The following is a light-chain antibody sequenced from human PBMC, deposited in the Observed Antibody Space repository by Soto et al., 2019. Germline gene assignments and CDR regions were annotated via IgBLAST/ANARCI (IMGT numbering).Light chain of an antibody. CDR1: SSDVGGYNR. J-gene: IGLJ2*01. Sequence: QSALTQPASVSGSPGQSITISCTGTSSDVGGYNRVSWYQQYPGKAPKLMIYEVSNRPSGVSNRFSGSKSGNTASLTISGLQAEDEADSYCTAYTSSNSLGVFGGGTKLTVL. V-gene: IGLV2-14*01. CDR2: EVS. CDR3: TAYTSSNSLGV.